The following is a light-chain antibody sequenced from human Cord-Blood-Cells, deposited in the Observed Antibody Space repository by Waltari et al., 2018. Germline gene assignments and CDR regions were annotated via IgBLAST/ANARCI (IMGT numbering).Light chain of an antibody. V-gene: IGKV4-1*01. Sequence: DIVMTQSPDSLAVSLGERATINSKSGQSVLYSSNNKNYLAWYQQKPGQPPKLLIYWASTRESGVPDRFSGSWSGTDFTLTISSLQAEDVAVYYCQQYYSTPYTFGQGTKLEIK. CDR1: QSVLYSSNNKNY. J-gene: IGKJ2*01. CDR2: WAS. CDR3: QQYYSTPYT.